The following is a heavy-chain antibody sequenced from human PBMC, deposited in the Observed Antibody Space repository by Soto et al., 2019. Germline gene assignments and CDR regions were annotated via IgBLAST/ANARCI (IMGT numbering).Heavy chain of an antibody. Sequence: SQTLSLTCAISGDSVSSNSAAWNWIRQSPSRGLEWLGRTYYRSKWYNDYAVSVKSRITINPDTSKNQFSLQLNSVTPEDTAVYYCARDKDRGVVPAAMYYYYGMDVWGQGTTVTSP. D-gene: IGHD2-2*01. CDR3: ARDKDRGVVPAAMYYYYGMDV. V-gene: IGHV6-1*01. J-gene: IGHJ6*02. CDR1: GDSVSSNSAA. CDR2: TYYRSKWYN.